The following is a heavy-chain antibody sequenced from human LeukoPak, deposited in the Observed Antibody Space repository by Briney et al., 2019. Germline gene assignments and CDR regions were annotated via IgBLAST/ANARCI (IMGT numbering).Heavy chain of an antibody. CDR3: ARAEGSGSGAYTLDY. J-gene: IGHJ4*02. CDR1: GGSTINYF. D-gene: IGHD3-10*01. Sequence: SETLSLTCTVSGGSTINYFRSWIRQPAGKGLEWIGHIYTSGTTHYNPSLNNRVTISLDASTSQFSLHLNSVTAADTAVYFCARAEGSGSGAYTLDYWGQGILVTVSS. CDR2: IYTSGTT. V-gene: IGHV4-4*07.